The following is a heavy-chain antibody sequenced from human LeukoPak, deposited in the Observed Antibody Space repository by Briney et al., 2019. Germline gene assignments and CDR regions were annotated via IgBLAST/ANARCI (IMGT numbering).Heavy chain of an antibody. CDR2: IKQDGSEK. Sequence: PSETLSLTCTVSGGSISSYYWSWVRQTPGKGLEWVANIKQDGSEKNYVDSVKGRFTIFRDNARNSLYLQMNSLRAEDTAVYYCASHSYGYNHWGQGTLVIVSS. J-gene: IGHJ5*02. D-gene: IGHD3-16*01. CDR1: GGSISSYY. V-gene: IGHV3-7*01. CDR3: ASHSYGYNH.